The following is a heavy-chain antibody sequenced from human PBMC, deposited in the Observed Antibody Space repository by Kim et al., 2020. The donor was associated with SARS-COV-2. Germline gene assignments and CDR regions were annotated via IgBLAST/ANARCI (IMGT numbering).Heavy chain of an antibody. V-gene: IGHV4-39*01. D-gene: IGHD3-10*01. J-gene: IGHJ6*02. CDR2: IYYSGST. CDR3: ARHVPGGYYGSGSYYYYGMDV. CDR1: GGSISSSSYY. Sequence: SETLSLTCTVSGGSISSSSYYWGWIRQPPGKGLEWIGSIYYSGSTYNNPSLKSRVTISVDTSKNQFSLKLSSVTAADTAVYYCARHVPGGYYGSGSYYYYGMDVWGQGTTVTVSS.